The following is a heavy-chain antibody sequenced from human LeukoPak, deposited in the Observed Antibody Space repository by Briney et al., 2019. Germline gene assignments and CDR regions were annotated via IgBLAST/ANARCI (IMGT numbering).Heavy chain of an antibody. CDR2: INHSGST. J-gene: IGHJ4*02. Sequence: PSETLSLTCAVYGGSFSGYYWSWIRQPPGKGLEWIGEINHSGSTNYNPSLKRRVTISVDTSKNQFSLKLSSVTAADTAVYYCARGGDSSGYRSLDFDYWGQGTLVTVSS. CDR1: GGSFSGYY. CDR3: ARGGDSSGYRSLDFDY. V-gene: IGHV4-34*01. D-gene: IGHD3-22*01.